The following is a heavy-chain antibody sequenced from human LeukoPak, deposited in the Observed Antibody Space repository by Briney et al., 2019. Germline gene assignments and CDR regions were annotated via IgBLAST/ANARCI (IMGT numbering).Heavy chain of an antibody. CDR1: GFTFSDYY. Sequence: GGSLRLSCAASGFTFSDYYMSWIRQAPGKGLEWVSHISSSGSTIYYADSVKGRFTISRDNAKNSLYLQMNSLRAEDTAMYYCARREPHGDYGGKIRYYYYMDVWGKGTTITISS. J-gene: IGHJ6*03. D-gene: IGHD4-23*01. CDR3: ARREPHGDYGGKIRYYYYMDV. V-gene: IGHV3-11*04. CDR2: ISSSGSTI.